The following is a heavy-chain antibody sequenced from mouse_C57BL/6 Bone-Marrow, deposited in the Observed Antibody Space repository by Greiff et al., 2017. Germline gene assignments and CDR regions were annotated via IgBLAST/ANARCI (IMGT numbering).Heavy chain of an antibody. Sequence: VQGVESGPGLVQPSQSLSITCTVSGFSLTRYGVHWVRQSPGKGLEWLGVIWRGGSTDYNAAFMSRLSITKDNSKSQVFFKMNSLQADDTAIYYCAKIGYADAYWGQGTLVTVSA. CDR1: GFSLTRYG. J-gene: IGHJ3*01. CDR3: AKIGYADAY. CDR2: IWRGGST. D-gene: IGHD2-2*01. V-gene: IGHV2-5*01.